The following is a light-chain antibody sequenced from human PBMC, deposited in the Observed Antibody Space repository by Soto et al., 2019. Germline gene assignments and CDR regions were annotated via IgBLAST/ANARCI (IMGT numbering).Light chain of an antibody. CDR2: GAS. CDR3: QQYGSSPLT. V-gene: IGKV3-20*01. J-gene: IGKJ4*01. CDR1: QSISGRY. Sequence: IVLTQSPGTLSLSPGERATLSCRASQSISGRYLAWYQQKPGQAPRLLIYGASSRATGIPDRFSGSGSGTDFTLTISRLEPEDFAVYYCQQYGSSPLTFGGGTKVDIK.